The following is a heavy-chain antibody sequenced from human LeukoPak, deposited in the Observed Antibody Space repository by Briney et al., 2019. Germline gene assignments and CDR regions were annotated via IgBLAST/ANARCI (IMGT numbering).Heavy chain of an antibody. V-gene: IGHV4-59*08. CDR2: IYYSGST. CDR1: GGSISSYY. Sequence: SETLSLTGTVSGGSISSYYWSWIRQPPGKGLEWIGYIYYSGSTNYNPSLKSRVTISVDTSKNQFSLKLSSLTAADTAVYYCARHLVYGGYSDWYFDLWGRGTLVTVSS. J-gene: IGHJ2*01. CDR3: ARHLVYGGYSDWYFDL. D-gene: IGHD4-23*01.